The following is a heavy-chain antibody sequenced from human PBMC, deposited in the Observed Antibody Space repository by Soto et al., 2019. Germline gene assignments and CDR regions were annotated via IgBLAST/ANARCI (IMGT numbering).Heavy chain of an antibody. J-gene: IGHJ4*02. CDR2: IRYSGST. Sequence: SETLSLTCTVSGGAINKDYWSWIRQPPGKGLEWIGYIRYSGSTDYNPSLKSRLAMSVDTSKNQFSLKLTSVTAADTAVYYCARLFCGGDSYCYHVTLFDSWGQGTLVTVSS. D-gene: IGHD2-21*01. CDR3: ARLFCGGDSYCYHVTLFDS. CDR1: GGAINKDY. V-gene: IGHV4-59*01.